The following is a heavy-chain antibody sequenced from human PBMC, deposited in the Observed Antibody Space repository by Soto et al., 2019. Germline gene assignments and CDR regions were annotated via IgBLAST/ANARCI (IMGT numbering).Heavy chain of an antibody. D-gene: IGHD6-13*01. Sequence: EVQLVESGGGLVKPGGSLRLSCAASGFTSSSYSMDWVRQAPGKGLEWVSSISSSSTYIHYTDSVKGRFTISRDNAKISMYLQMNSLSAEDTAVYYCARQTAGYYYYGMDVRGQGTTVTVSS. J-gene: IGHJ6*02. CDR2: ISSSSTYI. CDR3: ARQTAGYYYYGMDV. V-gene: IGHV3-21*01. CDR1: GFTSSSYS.